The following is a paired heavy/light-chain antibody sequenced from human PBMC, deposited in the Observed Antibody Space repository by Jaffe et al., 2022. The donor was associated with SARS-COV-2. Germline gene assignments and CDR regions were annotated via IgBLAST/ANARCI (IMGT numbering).Light chain of an antibody. V-gene: IGKV1-17*01. CDR3: LQHNSYPLT. CDR2: AVS. J-gene: IGKJ4*01. CDR1: QGIRND. Sequence: DIQMTQSPSSLSASVGDRVTITCRASQGIRNDLGWYQQKPGTAPKRLIYAVSSLQSGVPSRFSGSGSGTEFTLTISSLQPEDFATYYCLQHNSYPLTFGGGTRVEIK.
Heavy chain of an antibody. D-gene: IGHD1-20*01. Sequence: EVLLVEAGGGLVTPGRSLRLSCAASGFNFGVYAMTWFRQAPGKGLEWVGLSIAKKFGGAIHVAASVKGRFTISRDDSTSTLYLQMNSLKTEDTAVYYCTREGNTITPDYWGQGTLVTVSS. CDR2: SIAKKFGGAI. J-gene: IGHJ4*02. CDR1: GFNFGVYA. V-gene: IGHV3-49*05. CDR3: TREGNTITPDY.